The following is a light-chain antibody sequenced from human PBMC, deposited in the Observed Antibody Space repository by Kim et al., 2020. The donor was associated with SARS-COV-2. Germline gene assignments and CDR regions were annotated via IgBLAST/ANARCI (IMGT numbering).Light chain of an antibody. CDR1: QDINSY. V-gene: IGKV1-27*01. J-gene: IGKJ1*01. CDR3: QKYNSPPRT. Sequence: DIQMTQSLSSLSASVGDRVTITCRASQDINSYLAWYQQKPGKVPKLLIQAASTLQSGVSSRFSGSGSGTDFTLTISSLQPEDVATYYCQKYNSPPRTFGQGTKVDIK. CDR2: AAS.